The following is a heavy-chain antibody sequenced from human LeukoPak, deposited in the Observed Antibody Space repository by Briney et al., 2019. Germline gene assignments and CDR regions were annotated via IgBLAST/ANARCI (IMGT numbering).Heavy chain of an antibody. J-gene: IGHJ3*02. Sequence: GGSLRLSCAASGFTFSSYAMSWVRQAPGKGLKWVSAISGSGGSTYYADSVKGRFTISRDNSRNTLYLQMNSLRAEDTAVYYCAKDHGARYSGFDAFDIWGQGTMVTVSS. CDR2: ISGSGGST. CDR3: AKDHGARYSGFDAFDI. D-gene: IGHD6-13*01. CDR1: GFTFSSYA. V-gene: IGHV3-23*01.